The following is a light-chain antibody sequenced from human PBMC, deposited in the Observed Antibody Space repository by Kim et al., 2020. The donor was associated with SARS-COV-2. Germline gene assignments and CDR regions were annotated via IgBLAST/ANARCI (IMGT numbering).Light chain of an antibody. CDR1: QSINNY. CDR2: GAS. V-gene: IGKV1-16*02. Sequence: DIQMTQSPPSLSASVGDRVTITCRASQSINNYLAWFQQKPGKAPKSLIYGASTLHRGVPSKFGGSGFGTDFTLTISDLQPEDFASYSGQQNKGNPSTFGQGTK. CDR3: QQNKGNPST. J-gene: IGKJ2*01.